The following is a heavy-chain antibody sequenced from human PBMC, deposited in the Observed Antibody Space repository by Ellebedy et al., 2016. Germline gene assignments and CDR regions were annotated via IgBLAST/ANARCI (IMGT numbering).Heavy chain of an antibody. D-gene: IGHD6-19*01. CDR3: ARGLYSSGWYNDY. V-gene: IGHV1-3*01. Sequence: ASVKVSCKTSGYTFTSYAIHWVRQAPGQRLEWMGWIYAGNGDTKYSQKFQGRVTIAIARDTSASAAYMELSSLRSEDTAVYYCARGLYSSGWYNDYWGQGTLVTVSS. CDR1: GYTFTSYA. CDR2: IYAGNGDT. J-gene: IGHJ4*02.